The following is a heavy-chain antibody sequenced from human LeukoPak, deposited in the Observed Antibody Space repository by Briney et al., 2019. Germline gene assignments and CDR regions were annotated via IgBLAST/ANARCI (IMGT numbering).Heavy chain of an antibody. CDR3: AKADSEWELYFDY. V-gene: IGHV3-23*01. CDR1: GFTFSKYD. D-gene: IGHD1-26*01. J-gene: IGHJ4*02. CDR2: ISGSGGST. Sequence: GGSLRLSCAASGFTFSKYDMYWIRQAPGKGLEWVSAISGSGGSTYYADSVKGRFTISRDNSKNTLYLQMNSLRAEDTAVYYCAKADSEWELYFDYWGQGTLVTVSS.